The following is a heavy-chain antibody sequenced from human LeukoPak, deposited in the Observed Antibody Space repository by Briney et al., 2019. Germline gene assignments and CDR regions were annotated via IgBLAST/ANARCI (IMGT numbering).Heavy chain of an antibody. CDR1: GYTLTELS. CDR3: ATRGITMIVVDPPGYFDY. CDR2: FDPEDGET. V-gene: IGHV1-24*01. J-gene: IGHJ4*02. D-gene: IGHD3-22*01. Sequence: ASVKVSCKVSGYTLTELSMHWVRQAPGEGLEWMGGFDPEDGETIYAQKFQGRVTMTEDTSTDTAYMELSSLRSEDTAVYYCATRGITMIVVDPPGYFDYWGQGTLVTVSS.